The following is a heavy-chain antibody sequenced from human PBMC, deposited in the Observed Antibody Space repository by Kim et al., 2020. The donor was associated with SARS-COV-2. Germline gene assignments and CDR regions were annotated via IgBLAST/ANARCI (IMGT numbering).Heavy chain of an antibody. J-gene: IGHJ4*02. CDR3: ARGPYDSSGYYYGVFDY. V-gene: IGHV3-30*01. D-gene: IGHD3-22*01. Sequence: GKGRFTTSRDNSKNTLYLLMNSLRAEDTAVYYCARGPYDSSGYYYGVFDYWGQGTLVTVSS.